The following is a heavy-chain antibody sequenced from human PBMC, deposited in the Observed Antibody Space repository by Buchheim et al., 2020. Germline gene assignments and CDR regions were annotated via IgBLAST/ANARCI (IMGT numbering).Heavy chain of an antibody. CDR2: ISSSSSST. CDR3: ARRVRVADVGRSPTSAYYYYGMDV. J-gene: IGHJ6*02. CDR1: GFTFSSYT. D-gene: IGHD3-16*01. Sequence: EVQLLESGGGLVQPGGSLRLSCAASGFTFSSYTMSWVRQAPGKGLEWVSSISSSSSSTYYADSVKGRFTISRDNAKNTLYLQMNSLRAEDTAVYYCARRVRVADVGRSPTSAYYYYGMDVWGQGTT. V-gene: IGHV3-23*01.